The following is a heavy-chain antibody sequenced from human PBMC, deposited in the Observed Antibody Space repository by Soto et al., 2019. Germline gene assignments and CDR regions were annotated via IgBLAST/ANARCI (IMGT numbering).Heavy chain of an antibody. CDR3: ARQWGYCSGGSCSPYMDV. D-gene: IGHD2-15*01. V-gene: IGHV4-39*01. CDR2: IYYSGST. Sequence: SETLSLTCTVSGGSISSSSYYWGWIRQPPGKGLEWIGSIYYSGSTYYNPSLKSRVTISVDTSKNQFSLKLSSVTAADTAVYYCARQWGYCSGGSCSPYMDVWGKGATVTVSS. J-gene: IGHJ6*03. CDR1: GGSISSSSYY.